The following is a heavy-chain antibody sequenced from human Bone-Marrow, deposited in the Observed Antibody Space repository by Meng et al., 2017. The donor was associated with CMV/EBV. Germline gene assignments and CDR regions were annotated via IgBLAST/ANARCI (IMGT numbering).Heavy chain of an antibody. CDR2: VNGDGSST. V-gene: IGHV3-74*01. D-gene: IGHD1-20*01. Sequence: GESLKISCAASGFTFSSYWIHWVRQAPGKGLVWVSRVNGDGSSTSYADSVKGRFTISRDNAKNTVYLQMNSLRAEDTGVYYCARRVAIIGTTPFYYWGRGTLVTVPS. CDR1: GFTFSSYW. J-gene: IGHJ4*02. CDR3: ARRVAIIGTTPFYY.